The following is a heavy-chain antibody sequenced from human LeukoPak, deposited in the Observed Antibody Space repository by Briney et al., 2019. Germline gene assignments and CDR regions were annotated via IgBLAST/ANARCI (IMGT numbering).Heavy chain of an antibody. CDR1: GFTFSSYG. V-gene: IGHV3-15*01. D-gene: IGHD2-15*01. Sequence: GGSLRLSCAASGFTFSSYGMHWVRQAPGKGLEWVGRIKSKTDGGTTDYAAPVKGRFTISRDDSKNTLYLQMNSLKTEDTAVYYCTTVCSGGSCSRGGWGQGTLVTVSS. CDR2: IKSKTDGGTT. CDR3: TTVCSGGSCSRGG. J-gene: IGHJ4*02.